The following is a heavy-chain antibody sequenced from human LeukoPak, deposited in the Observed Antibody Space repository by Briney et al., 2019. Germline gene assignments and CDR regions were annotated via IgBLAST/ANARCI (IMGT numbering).Heavy chain of an antibody. V-gene: IGHV4-61*01. Sequence: PSETLSLTCTVSGGSVSSGSYYWSWIRQPPGKGLEWIGYIYYSGSTNYNPSLKGRVTISVDTSKNQFSLKLSSVTAADTAVYYCARDAPLPGITMVRGVRSFDYWGQGTLVTVSS. CDR3: ARDAPLPGITMVRGVRSFDY. CDR1: GGSVSSGSYY. J-gene: IGHJ4*02. D-gene: IGHD3-10*01. CDR2: IYYSGST.